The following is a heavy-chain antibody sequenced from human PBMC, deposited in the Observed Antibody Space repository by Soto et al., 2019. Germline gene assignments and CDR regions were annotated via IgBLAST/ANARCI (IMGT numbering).Heavy chain of an antibody. CDR3: AGGGSQDFDY. Sequence: QVQLQESGPGLVRPSETLSLTCTVSVGSITSHYWHWIRQPPAKGLEWLGYIHYSGSTSYNPSLKSRVTILVDMSKSQFSLKLNSVTAADTAVYYCAGGGSQDFDYWGQGTLVTVSS. CDR1: VGSITSHY. J-gene: IGHJ4*02. V-gene: IGHV4-59*11. CDR2: IHYSGST. D-gene: IGHD1-1*01.